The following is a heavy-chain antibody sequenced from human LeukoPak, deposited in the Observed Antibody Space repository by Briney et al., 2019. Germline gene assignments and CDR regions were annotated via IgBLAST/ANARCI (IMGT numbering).Heavy chain of an antibody. CDR1: GFTVSSNY. CDR3: AKGLWFGELFEAFDY. J-gene: IGHJ4*02. V-gene: IGHV3-53*05. CDR2: ISSAGST. Sequence: GGSLRLSCVVSGFTVSSNYMSWVRQAPGKGLEWVSVISSAGSTYYADSVKGRFTISRDNSKNTLYVQMNSLRAEDTAVYYCAKGLWFGELFEAFDYWGQGTLVNVSS. D-gene: IGHD3-10*01.